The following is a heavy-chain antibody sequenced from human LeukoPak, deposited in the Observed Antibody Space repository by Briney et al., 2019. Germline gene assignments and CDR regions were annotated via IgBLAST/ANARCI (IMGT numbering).Heavy chain of an antibody. Sequence: SGGSLRLSCAASGFSFTAYSMNWVRQAPGRGLEWISYIGPGGDIYYADSVTGRFTVSRDTAKNSLYLQMNGLRVGDTAVYYCARRFDSWGQGTLVTVSS. V-gene: IGHV3-48*01. CDR2: IGPGGDI. J-gene: IGHJ4*02. CDR1: GFSFTAYS. CDR3: ARRFDS.